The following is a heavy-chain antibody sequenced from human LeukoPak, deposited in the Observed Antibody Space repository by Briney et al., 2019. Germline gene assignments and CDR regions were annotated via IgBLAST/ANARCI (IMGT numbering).Heavy chain of an antibody. Sequence: VASVKVSCKASGGTFSRYAISWVRQAPGQGLEWMGRIIPILGIANYAQKFQGRVTITADKSTSTAYMELSSLRSEDTAVYYCARGTRAGSYYSDYWGQGTLVTVSS. D-gene: IGHD3-10*01. CDR2: IIPILGIA. CDR1: GGTFSRYA. V-gene: IGHV1-69*04. CDR3: ARGTRAGSYYSDY. J-gene: IGHJ4*02.